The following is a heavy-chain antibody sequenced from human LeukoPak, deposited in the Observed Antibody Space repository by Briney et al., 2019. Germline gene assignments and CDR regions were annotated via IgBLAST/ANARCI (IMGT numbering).Heavy chain of an antibody. CDR1: GFTFSSYS. CDR3: ALSHNVGYYYDSSGYPVT. J-gene: IGHJ5*02. CDR2: ISSSSSYI. D-gene: IGHD3-22*01. V-gene: IGHV3-21*01. Sequence: GGSLRLSCAASGFTFSSYSMNWVRQAPGKGLEWVSSISSSSSYIYYADSVKGRFTISSDNAKNSLYLQMNSLRAEDTAVYYCALSHNVGYYYDSSGYPVTWGQGTLVTVSS.